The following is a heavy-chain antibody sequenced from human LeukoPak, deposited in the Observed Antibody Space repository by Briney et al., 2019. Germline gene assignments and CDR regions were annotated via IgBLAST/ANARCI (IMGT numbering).Heavy chain of an antibody. D-gene: IGHD2-2*01. J-gene: IGHJ4*02. CDR3: AIYCSSTSCYSERLFDY. CDR2: INPNSGGT. CDR1: GYTFTGYY. V-gene: IGHV1-2*06. Sequence: ASVKVSCTASGYTFTGYYMHWVRQAPGQGLEWMGRINPNSGGTNYAQKFQGRVTMTRDTSISTAYMELSRLRSDDTAVYYCAIYCSSTSCYSERLFDYWGQGTLVTVSS.